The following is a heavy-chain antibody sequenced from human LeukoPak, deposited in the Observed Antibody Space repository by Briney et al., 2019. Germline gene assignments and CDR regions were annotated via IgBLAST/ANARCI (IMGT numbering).Heavy chain of an antibody. CDR2: IYPGDSDT. CDR1: GYSFTSYW. D-gene: IGHD5-12*01. J-gene: IGHJ6*03. Sequence: GESLKISCKGSGYSFTSYWIGWVRQMPGKGLEWMGIIYPGDSDTRYSPSFQRQVTISADKSISTAYLQWSSLKASDTAMYYCARRAVDMEYYYYMDVWGKGTTVTVSS. CDR3: ARRAVDMEYYYYMDV. V-gene: IGHV5-51*01.